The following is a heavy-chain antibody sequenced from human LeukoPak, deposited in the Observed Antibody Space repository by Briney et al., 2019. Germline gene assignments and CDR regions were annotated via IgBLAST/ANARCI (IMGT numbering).Heavy chain of an antibody. Sequence: PSETLSLTCTVSGGSISSANYYWGWIRQPPGKGLEWIGSVYNSGSTYYNPSLKSRVIVSLAISQNQFSLRLTSVTAADTAVYCCARDTGQYAPGTPGFTRFDHWGQGTRVTVSS. D-gene: IGHD3-10*01. CDR2: VYNSGST. V-gene: IGHV4-39*07. CDR3: ARDTGQYAPGTPGFTRFDH. CDR1: GGSISSANYY. J-gene: IGHJ5*02.